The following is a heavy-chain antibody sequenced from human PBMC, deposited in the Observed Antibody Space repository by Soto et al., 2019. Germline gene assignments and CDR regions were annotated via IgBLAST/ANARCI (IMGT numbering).Heavy chain of an antibody. V-gene: IGHV4-59*08. CDR1: GGSMSRYY. CDR2: IYYSGST. D-gene: IGHD5-12*01. J-gene: IGHJ4*02. Sequence: SETLSLTWSGAGGSMSRYYWSWIRQPPGKGLEWIGYIYYSGSTNYNPSLKSRVTISVDTSKNQFSLKLSSVTAADTAVYYCARRSNSYDWDFDYWGQGTLVTVS. CDR3: ARRSNSYDWDFDY.